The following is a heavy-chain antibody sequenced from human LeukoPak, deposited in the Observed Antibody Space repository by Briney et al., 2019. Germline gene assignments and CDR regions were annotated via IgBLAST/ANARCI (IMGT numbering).Heavy chain of an antibody. J-gene: IGHJ4*02. CDR3: ARDRDYDSSGYYYNDY. CDR2: IYSGGST. Sequence: GGSLRLSCAASGFIVSSNYMSWVRQAPGKGLEWVSVIYSGGSTYYADSVKGRFTISRDNSKNTLYLQMNSLRAEDTAVYYCARDRDYDSSGYYYNDYWGQGTLVTVSS. D-gene: IGHD3-22*01. V-gene: IGHV3-66*02. CDR1: GFIVSSNY.